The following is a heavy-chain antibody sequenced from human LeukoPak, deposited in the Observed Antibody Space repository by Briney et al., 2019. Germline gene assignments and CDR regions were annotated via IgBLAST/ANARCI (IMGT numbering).Heavy chain of an antibody. CDR1: GFTFRTYA. V-gene: IGHV3-23*01. J-gene: IGHJ4*02. D-gene: IGHD5-12*01. Sequence: GGSLRLSCAASGFTFRTYAMNWVRQAPGKGLEWVSAISGSGGSTYYADSVKGRFTISRDNSKNTLYLQMNSLRAEDSALYYCARARRGYSGYSFDYWGQGTLITVSS. CDR3: ARARRGYSGYSFDY. CDR2: ISGSGGST.